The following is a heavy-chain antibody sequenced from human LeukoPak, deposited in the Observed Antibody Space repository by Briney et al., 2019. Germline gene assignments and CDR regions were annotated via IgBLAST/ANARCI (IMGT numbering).Heavy chain of an antibody. D-gene: IGHD2-15*01. CDR2: IYPGDSDT. V-gene: IGHV5-51*01. CDR3: ARHVYCSGGSCRAFDY. CDR1: GYIFANYW. J-gene: IGHJ4*02. Sequence: GESLKISCKGSGYIFANYWIGWVRQMPGKGLEWMGIIYPGDSDTRYSPSFQGQVTISADKSISTAYLQWSSLKASDTAMYYCARHVYCSGGSCRAFDYWGQGTLVTVSS.